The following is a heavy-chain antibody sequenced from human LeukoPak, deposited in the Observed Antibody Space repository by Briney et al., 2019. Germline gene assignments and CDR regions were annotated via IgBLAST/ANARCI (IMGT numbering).Heavy chain of an antibody. V-gene: IGHV4-34*01. CDR1: GGSFSGCY. CDR3: ARGVAGTTFLSDY. CDR2: INHSGST. D-gene: IGHD6-19*01. Sequence: PSETLSLTCAVYGGSFSGCYWGWIRQPPGKGLEWVGEINHSGSTNYNPSLKSRVTISVDTSKNQFSLKLSAVTAADTAVYYCARGVAGTTFLSDYWGQGTLVTVSA. J-gene: IGHJ4*02.